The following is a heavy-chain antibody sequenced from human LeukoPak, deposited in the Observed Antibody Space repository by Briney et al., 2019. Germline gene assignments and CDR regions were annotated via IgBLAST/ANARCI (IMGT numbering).Heavy chain of an antibody. Sequence: PSETLSLTCTVSGGSISSYYWSWIRQPPGKGLEWIGYIYYSGSTNYNPSLKSRVTISVDTSKNQFSLKLSSVTAADTAVYYCARSTLGYCSGGSCYHFDYWGRGTLVTVSS. D-gene: IGHD2-15*01. CDR2: IYYSGST. CDR3: ARSTLGYCSGGSCYHFDY. J-gene: IGHJ4*02. V-gene: IGHV4-59*01. CDR1: GGSISSYY.